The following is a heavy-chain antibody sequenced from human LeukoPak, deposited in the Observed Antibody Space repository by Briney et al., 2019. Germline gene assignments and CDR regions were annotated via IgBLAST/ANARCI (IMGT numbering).Heavy chain of an antibody. CDR3: ARENNAWPKFDS. D-gene: IGHD3-16*01. CDR2: IYRGGDT. CDR1: GFTVSNSY. V-gene: IGHV3-66*01. Sequence: GGSLRLSCGASGFTVSNSYMSWVRQAPGKGLEWVSVIYRGGDTYYADSVKGRFTISRDNSKNTLYLQMNSLRAEDTALYYCARENNAWPKFDSWGQGTLVTVSS. J-gene: IGHJ4*02.